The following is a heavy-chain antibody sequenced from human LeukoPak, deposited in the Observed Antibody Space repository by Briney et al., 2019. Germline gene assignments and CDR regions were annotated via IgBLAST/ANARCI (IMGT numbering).Heavy chain of an antibody. D-gene: IGHD2-21*02. Sequence: SVKVSCKASGGTFSSYSISWVRQAPGQGLEWMGRIIPILGIANYAQKFQGRVTITAAKSTSTAYMELSSLRFEDTAVYYCARDAFTAYCGGDCYSWPYWYYDLWGRGTLVTVSS. CDR1: GGTFSSYS. V-gene: IGHV1-69*04. CDR2: IIPILGIA. CDR3: ARDAFTAYCGGDCYSWPYWYYDL. J-gene: IGHJ2*01.